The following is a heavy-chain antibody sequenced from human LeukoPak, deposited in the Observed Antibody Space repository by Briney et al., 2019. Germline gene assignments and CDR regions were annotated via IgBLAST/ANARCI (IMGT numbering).Heavy chain of an antibody. CDR3: AKVRTTVTTGAYYFDY. CDR1: GFTFRNYW. V-gene: IGHV3-7*01. D-gene: IGHD4-17*01. CDR2: IKPDGSEI. Sequence: GGSLRLSCAASGFTFRNYWMSWLRQAPGKGLEWVVNIKPDGSEIYSVESVKGRFTISRDNSKNTLYLQMNSLRAEDTAVYYCAKVRTTVTTGAYYFDYWGQGTLVTVSS. J-gene: IGHJ4*02.